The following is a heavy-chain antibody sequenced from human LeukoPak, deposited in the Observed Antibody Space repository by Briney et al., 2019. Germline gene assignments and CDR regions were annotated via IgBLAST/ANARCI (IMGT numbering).Heavy chain of an antibody. J-gene: IGHJ4*02. V-gene: IGHV1-58*02. CDR2: IVVGSGNT. D-gene: IGHD3-10*01. CDR3: ARDLGGSGSYYNVGD. Sequence: GTSVKVSCKASGFTFTSSAMQWVRQARGQRLEWIGWIVVGSGNTNYAQKFQGRVTITADKSTCTAYMELSSLRSEDTAVYYCARDLGGSGSYYNVGDWGQGTLVTVSS. CDR1: GFTFTSSA.